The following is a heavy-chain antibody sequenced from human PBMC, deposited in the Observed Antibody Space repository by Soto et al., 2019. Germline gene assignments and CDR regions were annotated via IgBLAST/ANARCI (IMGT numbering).Heavy chain of an antibody. V-gene: IGHV5-51*01. J-gene: IGHJ4*02. CDR1: GYKFSSYW. D-gene: IGHD2-2*02. Sequence: EESLKISCKASGYKFSSYWIAWLRQVPGKGLEWMGVIYPAASDARYSPSFQGQVTISVDNSISTAYLQWSSLKASDTAMYYCATVLSLRDICYTGSRPLFDYWGQGALVTVSS. CDR2: IYPAASDA. CDR3: ATVLSLRDICYTGSRPLFDY.